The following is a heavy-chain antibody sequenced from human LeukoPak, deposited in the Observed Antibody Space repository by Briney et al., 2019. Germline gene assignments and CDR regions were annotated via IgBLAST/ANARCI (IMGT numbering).Heavy chain of an antibody. V-gene: IGHV1-3*01. CDR2: INAGNGNT. D-gene: IGHD1-26*01. CDR3: ARAVSGSYSLDY. Sequence: ASVKVSCKASGGTFSSYAISWVRQAPGQRLEWMGWINAGNGNTKYSQKFQGRVTITRDTSASTAYMELSSLRSEDTAVYYCARAVSGSYSLDYWGQGTLVTVSS. J-gene: IGHJ4*02. CDR1: GGTFSSYA.